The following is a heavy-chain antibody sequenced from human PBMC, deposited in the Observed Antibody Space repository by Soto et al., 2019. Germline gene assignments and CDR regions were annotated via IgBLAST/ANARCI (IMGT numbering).Heavy chain of an antibody. CDR2: IIPILGIA. V-gene: IGHV1-69*02. CDR3: ARAGPGITGTTVYYYYYMDV. CDR1: GGTFSSYT. Sequence: ASVKVSCKASGGTFSSYTISWVRQAPGQGLEWMGRIIPILGIANYAQKFQGRVTITADKSTSTAYMELSSLRSEDTAVYYCARAGPGITGTTVYYYYYMDVWGKGTTVTVSS. D-gene: IGHD1-7*01. J-gene: IGHJ6*03.